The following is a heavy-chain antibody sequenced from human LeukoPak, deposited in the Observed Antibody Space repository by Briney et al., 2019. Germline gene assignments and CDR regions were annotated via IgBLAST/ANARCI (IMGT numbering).Heavy chain of an antibody. CDR3: VKGHLVCELGAYFDY. D-gene: IGHD1-26*01. CDR2: ISSNGGST. Sequence: GGSLRLSCSASGFTFSSYAMHWVRHAPGQGLEYVSSISSNGGSTYYADSLKGRITMSRDNSKNTLYLQMSSLTAEDTAVYYCVKGHLVCELGAYFDYWGQRTLVTVSS. CDR1: GFTFSSYA. J-gene: IGHJ4*02. V-gene: IGHV3-64D*09.